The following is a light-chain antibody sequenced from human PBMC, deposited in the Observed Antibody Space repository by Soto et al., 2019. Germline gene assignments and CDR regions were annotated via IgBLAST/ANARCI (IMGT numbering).Light chain of an antibody. CDR2: DAS. J-gene: IGKJ1*01. Sequence: DIQLTQSPSTLSASVGDRATLTCRAAQSLNSRLAWYQHRPGKAPRLLIYDASTLESGVPSRFSGSGSGTEFTLTINNLQPDDLATYTCQQYKSYSTFGRGTKV. CDR1: QSLNSR. CDR3: QQYKSYST. V-gene: IGKV1-5*01.